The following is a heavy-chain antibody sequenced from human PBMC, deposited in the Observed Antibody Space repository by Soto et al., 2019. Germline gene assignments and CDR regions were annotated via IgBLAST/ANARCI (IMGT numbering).Heavy chain of an antibody. V-gene: IGHV1-3*01. Sequence: GASVKVSCKASGYMFTTYAIHWVRQAPGHRLEWMAWINPANGKTKSSQKYQGRVTFTRDTSATTAYMELTSLTPEDTAVYYCARHSGQWLVLGTVDYWRQGTLVTVSS. D-gene: IGHD6-19*01. CDR2: INPANGKT. CDR1: GYMFTTYA. J-gene: IGHJ4*02. CDR3: ARHSGQWLVLGTVDY.